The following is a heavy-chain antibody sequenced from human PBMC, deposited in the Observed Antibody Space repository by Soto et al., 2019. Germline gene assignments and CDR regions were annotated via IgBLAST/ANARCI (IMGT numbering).Heavy chain of an antibody. CDR1: GGTFSSYA. CDR3: ARVSGKYSSSSNPPNWFDP. D-gene: IGHD6-6*01. Sequence: QVPLVQSGAEVKKPGSSVKVSCKASGGTFSSYAISWVRQAPGQGLEWMGGIIPIFGTANYAQKFQGRVTITADESTSTAYMELSSLRSEDTAVYYCARVSGKYSSSSNPPNWFDPWGQGTLVTVSS. CDR2: IIPIFGTA. V-gene: IGHV1-69*01. J-gene: IGHJ5*02.